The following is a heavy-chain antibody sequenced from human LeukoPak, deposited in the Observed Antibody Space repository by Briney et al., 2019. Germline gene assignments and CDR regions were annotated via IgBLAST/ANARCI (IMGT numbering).Heavy chain of an antibody. D-gene: IGHD4/OR15-4a*01. CDR1: GGSVSSGSYY. CDR2: VYYSGTT. V-gene: IGHV4-61*01. CDR3: ARGWRLFQIDY. Sequence: SETLSLTCTVSGGSVSSGSYYWSWIRQPPGKGLEWIGYVYYSGTTNYNPSLKSRVTISVDTSKNQFSLKLSSVTAADTAVYYCARGWRLFQIDYWGQGILVTVSS. J-gene: IGHJ4*02.